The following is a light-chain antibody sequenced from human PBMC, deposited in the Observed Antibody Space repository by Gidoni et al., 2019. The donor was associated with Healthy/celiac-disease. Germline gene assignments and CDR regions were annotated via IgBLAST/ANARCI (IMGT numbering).Light chain of an antibody. CDR3: MQALQTWT. V-gene: IGKV2-28*01. CDR2: LGS. Sequence: DIVMTQSPLSLPVTPGEPASISCRSSQSLLHSNGYNYLDWYLQKPGQSPQLLIYLGSNRASGVPDRFSGSGSGTDFTLKISRVEAEDVGVYYCMQALQTWTFGQXTKVEI. J-gene: IGKJ1*01. CDR1: QSLLHSNGYNY.